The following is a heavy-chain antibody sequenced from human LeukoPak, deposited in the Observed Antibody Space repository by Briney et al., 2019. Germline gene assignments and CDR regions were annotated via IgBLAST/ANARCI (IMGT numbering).Heavy chain of an antibody. CDR1: GFTFSNYW. CDR2: IYVDGRTT. J-gene: IGHJ5*02. V-gene: IGHV3-74*01. Sequence: QPGGSLRLSCVASGFTFSNYWMHWVRQPPGKGPVWVSRIYVDGRTTNYADSVKGRFTISRDNAKNTVYLEMNSLSVEDTATYYCIRDFRSADLWGQGTLVTVTS. CDR3: IRDFRSADL.